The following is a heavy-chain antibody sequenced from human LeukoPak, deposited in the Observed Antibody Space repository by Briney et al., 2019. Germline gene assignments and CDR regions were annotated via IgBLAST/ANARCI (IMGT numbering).Heavy chain of an antibody. CDR2: IDPSDSYT. CDR3: TRQRSGWPLEF. J-gene: IGHJ4*02. Sequence: GESLKLYCQGSGYSFTTYWITWVRQMPGKGLEWMGRIDPSDSYTNYSPSFQGHFTISADKSISTAYLQWSSLKAPDTAMYYCTRQRSGWPLEFWGQGTLVTVSS. CDR1: GYSFTTYW. V-gene: IGHV5-10-1*01. D-gene: IGHD6-19*01.